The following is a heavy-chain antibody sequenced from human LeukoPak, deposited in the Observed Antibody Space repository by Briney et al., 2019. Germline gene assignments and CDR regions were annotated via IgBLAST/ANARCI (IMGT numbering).Heavy chain of an antibody. CDR1: GFTFSSYA. Sequence: EGSLRLSCAASGFTFSSYAMSWVRQAPGKGLEWVSAISGSGGSTHYADSVKGRFTISGDNSKNTLYLQMNSLRAEDTAVYYCANPGVNLDYWGQGTLVTVSS. CDR3: ANPGVNLDY. J-gene: IGHJ4*02. CDR2: ISGSGGST. D-gene: IGHD3-10*01. V-gene: IGHV3-23*01.